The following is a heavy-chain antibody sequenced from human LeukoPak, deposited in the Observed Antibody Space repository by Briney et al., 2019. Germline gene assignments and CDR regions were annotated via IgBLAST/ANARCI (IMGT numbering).Heavy chain of an antibody. CDR2: ISSSGDTI. CDR3: AGGDSSGYAFDY. V-gene: IGHV3-11*01. Sequence: GGSLRLSCAASEFTFSDYYMSWIRQAPGKGLEWVSYISSSGDTIYYADSVKGRFTVSRDNAKNSLYLQMKSLRAEDTAVYFCAGGDSSGYAFDYWGQGALVTVSS. D-gene: IGHD3-22*01. CDR1: EFTFSDYY. J-gene: IGHJ4*02.